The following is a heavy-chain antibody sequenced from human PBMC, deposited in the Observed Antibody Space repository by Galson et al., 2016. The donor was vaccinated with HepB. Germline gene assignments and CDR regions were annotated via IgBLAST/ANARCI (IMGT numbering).Heavy chain of an antibody. CDR3: ATSGSYWQGMDV. J-gene: IGHJ6*02. Sequence: VKVSCKASGGTFNSFAISWVRQAPGQGLEWVGGIIPILRTANYAQKFQGRVTVTADESRTTAYMQLRNLTSDDTAVYYCATSGSYWQGMDVWGQGTTVIVSS. D-gene: IGHD1-26*01. CDR1: GGTFNSFA. CDR2: IIPILRTA. V-gene: IGHV1-69*13.